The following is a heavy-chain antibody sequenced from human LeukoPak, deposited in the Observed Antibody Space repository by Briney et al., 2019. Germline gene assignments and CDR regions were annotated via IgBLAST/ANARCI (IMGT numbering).Heavy chain of an antibody. D-gene: IGHD2-2*01. CDR2: IPSGGTNT. CDR3: AKHIVVVPAATPGDC. CDR1: RFHFRTYN. Sequence: GGSLRLSCVGSRFHFRTYNMNWVRQAPGKGLEWVSGIPSGGTNTYYADSVKGRFTISRDNSKNTLYLQMNSLRAEDTAVYYCAKHIVVVPAATPGDCWGQGTLVTVSS. V-gene: IGHV3-23*01. J-gene: IGHJ4*02.